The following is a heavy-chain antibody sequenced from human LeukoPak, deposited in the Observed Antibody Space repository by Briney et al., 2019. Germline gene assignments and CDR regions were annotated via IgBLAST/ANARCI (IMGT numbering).Heavy chain of an antibody. CDR2: IYYSGST. V-gene: IGHV4-59*01. CDR3: ARVREYCGGDCYNWFDP. J-gene: IGHJ5*02. CDR1: GGSISSYY. Sequence: KPSETLSLTCTVSGGSISSYYWNWIRQPPGRGLEWIGYIYYSGSTNYKPSLKSRVTISLDTSKNQFSLKLSSVTAADTAVYYCARVREYCGGDCYNWFDPWGQGTLVTVSS. D-gene: IGHD2-21*01.